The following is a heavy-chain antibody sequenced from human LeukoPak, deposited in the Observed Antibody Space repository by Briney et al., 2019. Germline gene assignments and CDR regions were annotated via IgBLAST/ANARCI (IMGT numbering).Heavy chain of an antibody. CDR2: IYFSGST. J-gene: IGHJ4*02. CDR3: ARGGTFWDS. V-gene: IGHV4-39*07. CDR1: GGSIRTTSYY. D-gene: IGHD3-3*01. Sequence: SETLPLTCTVSGGSIRTTSYYWGWIRQSPEREPEWIGTIYFSGSTYYNPSLESRVTISVDTSNNQFSLKLNSVTAADTAVYYCARGGTFWDSWGQGTLVTVSS.